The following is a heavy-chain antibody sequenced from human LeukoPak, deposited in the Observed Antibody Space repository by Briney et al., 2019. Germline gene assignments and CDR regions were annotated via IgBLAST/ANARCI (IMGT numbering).Heavy chain of an antibody. CDR3: ARDRSGSYQTDDAFDI. CDR1: GFTFSSYS. Sequence: GGSLRLSCAASGFTFSSYSMNWVRQAPGKGLEWVSSISSSSSYIYNADSVKGRFTISRDNAKNSLYLQMNSLRAEDSAVYYCARDRSGSYQTDDAFDIWGQGTMVTVSS. V-gene: IGHV3-21*01. D-gene: IGHD1-26*01. J-gene: IGHJ3*02. CDR2: ISSSSSYI.